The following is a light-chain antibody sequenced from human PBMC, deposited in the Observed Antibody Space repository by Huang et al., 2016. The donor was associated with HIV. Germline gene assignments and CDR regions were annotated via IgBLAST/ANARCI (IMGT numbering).Light chain of an antibody. J-gene: IGKJ1*01. CDR3: QQYDSSPWT. CDR2: GAS. CDR1: QSGRSSY. Sequence: EIVLTQSPGTLSLSPGEKATLACRASQSGRSSYFAWYQQKPGQAPRLLFYGASSRATGIPDRFSGSGSGTDFTLTISRLEPEDFAVYYCQQYDSSPWTFGQGTKVEIK. V-gene: IGKV3-20*01.